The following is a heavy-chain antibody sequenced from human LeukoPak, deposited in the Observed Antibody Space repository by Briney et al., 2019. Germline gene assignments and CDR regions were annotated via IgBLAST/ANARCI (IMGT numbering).Heavy chain of an antibody. CDR3: AREKRVALYYFGY. CDR1: GFTFSSYA. D-gene: IGHD3-3*01. CDR2: ISYDGSNK. J-gene: IGHJ4*02. V-gene: IGHV3-30*01. Sequence: GSLRLSCAASGFTFSSYAMHWVRQAPGKGLEWVAVISYDGSNKYYADSVKGRFTIPRDNSKNTLYLQMNSLRAEDTAVYYCAREKRVALYYFGYWGQGTLVTVSS.